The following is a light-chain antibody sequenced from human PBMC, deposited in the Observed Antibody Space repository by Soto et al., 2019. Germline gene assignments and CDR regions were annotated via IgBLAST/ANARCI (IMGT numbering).Light chain of an antibody. CDR1: QSLVYSDGNTY. CDR3: MQGTHWPWT. J-gene: IGKJ1*01. Sequence: EVVMTQSPLSLPVTLGQPASISCRSSQSLVYSDGNTYLNGFQQRPGQSPRRLIYKVSNRDSGVHDRFRGSGAGTDFTLKLRRVEAEDVRVYYCMQGTHWPWTFGQRPKVQI. CDR2: KVS. V-gene: IGKV2-30*01.